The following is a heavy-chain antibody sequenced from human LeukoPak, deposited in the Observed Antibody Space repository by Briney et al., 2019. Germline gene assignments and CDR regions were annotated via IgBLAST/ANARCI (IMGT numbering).Heavy chain of an antibody. J-gene: IGHJ4*02. D-gene: IGHD4-11*01. CDR2: FGVTGTI. CDR1: GFTFSSYW. V-gene: IGHV3-48*04. CDR3: ARSNGLRYFDR. Sequence: PGGSLRLSCAASGFTFSSYWMSWVRQAPGKGLEWVAYFGVTGTIHYADSMRGRFTISRDNAEMSLFLQMTSLRVDDTAVYFCARSNGLRYFDRWGQGALVTVSS.